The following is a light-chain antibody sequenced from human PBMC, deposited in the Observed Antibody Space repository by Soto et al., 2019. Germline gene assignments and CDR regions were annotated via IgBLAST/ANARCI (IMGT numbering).Light chain of an antibody. CDR2: DVT. V-gene: IGLV2-14*01. Sequence: QSVLTQPASVSGSPGQSITISCTGTSSDVGGYNYVSWYQQHPVKAPKLMIYDVTNRPSGVSDRFSGSKSGNSASLTISGLQAEDEADHYCSSYSSSSTPYVFGTGTK. CDR1: SSDVGGYNY. CDR3: SSYSSSSTPYV. J-gene: IGLJ1*01.